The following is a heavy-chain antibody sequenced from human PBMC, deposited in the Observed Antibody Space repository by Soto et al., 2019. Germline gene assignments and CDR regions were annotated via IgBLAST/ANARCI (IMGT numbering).Heavy chain of an antibody. CDR2: IYYSGST. Sequence: SETLSLTCTVSGGSVSSGSYYWSWIRQPPGKGLEWIGYIYYSGSTNYNPSLKSRVTISVDTSKNQFSLKLSSVTAADTAVYYCARDQGGPPSYYYNGMDVWGQGTRVTVSS. J-gene: IGHJ6*02. V-gene: IGHV4-61*01. CDR3: ARDQGGPPSYYYNGMDV. D-gene: IGHD3-16*01. CDR1: GGSVSSGSYY.